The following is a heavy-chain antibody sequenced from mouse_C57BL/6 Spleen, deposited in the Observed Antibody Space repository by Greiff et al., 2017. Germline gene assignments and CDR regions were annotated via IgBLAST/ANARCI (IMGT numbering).Heavy chain of an antibody. CDR3: ARDGYYGSSWGLCFAY. Sequence: QVQLQQPGAELVRPGSSVKLSCKASGYTFTSYWMPWVKQRPIQGLEWIGNIDPSDSETHYNQKFKDKATLTVDKASSTAYMQLSSLTSEDSAVYYCARDGYYGSSWGLCFAYWGQGTLVTVSA. CDR2: IDPSDSET. CDR1: GYTFTSYW. V-gene: IGHV1-52*01. D-gene: IGHD1-1*01. J-gene: IGHJ3*01.